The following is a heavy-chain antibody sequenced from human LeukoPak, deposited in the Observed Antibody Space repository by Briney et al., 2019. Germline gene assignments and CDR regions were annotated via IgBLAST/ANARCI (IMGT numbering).Heavy chain of an antibody. Sequence: SETLSLTCTVSGGSISSYYWSWIRQPPGQGLEWIGYIYTSGRTNYNPSLKSRVTISVDKSKNKFSLHLIYVPAAETAVYYCSRQSMGYYCYYMDVWGKGTTVTVSS. CDR2: IYTSGRT. V-gene: IGHV4-4*09. J-gene: IGHJ6*03. D-gene: IGHD6-6*01. CDR3: SRQSMGYYCYYMDV. CDR1: GGSISSYY.